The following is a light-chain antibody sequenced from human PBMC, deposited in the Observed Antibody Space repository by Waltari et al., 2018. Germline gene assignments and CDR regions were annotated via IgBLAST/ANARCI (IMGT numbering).Light chain of an antibody. J-gene: IGLJ3*02. Sequence: QSALTQPASVSGSPGQSITISCTGTNSDVGGYNYVSWYQQHPVKAPKLMIYDVPKRPSGVSNRFSGSKSANTASLTISGLQAEDEADYYCSSYTTSSTLGVFGGGTKLTVL. V-gene: IGLV2-14*03. CDR1: NSDVGGYNY. CDR2: DVP. CDR3: SSYTTSSTLGV.